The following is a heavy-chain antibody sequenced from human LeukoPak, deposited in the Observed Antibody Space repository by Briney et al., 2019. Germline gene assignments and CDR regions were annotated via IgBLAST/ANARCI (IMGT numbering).Heavy chain of an antibody. J-gene: IGHJ4*02. CDR3: GRDLER. Sequence: PGGSLRLSCAASGFTFSGYGMNWVRQAPGKGLGWVSRIKPDGTYTNYADSVKGRFIISRDNAKNTVYLQMSSLRGDDTAVYYCGRDLERWGPGTLVTVSA. D-gene: IGHD5-24*01. CDR1: GFTFSGYG. V-gene: IGHV3-74*01. CDR2: IKPDGTYT.